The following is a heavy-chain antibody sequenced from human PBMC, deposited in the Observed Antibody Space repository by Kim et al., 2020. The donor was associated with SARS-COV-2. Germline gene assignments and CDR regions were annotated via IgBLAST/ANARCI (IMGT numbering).Heavy chain of an antibody. Sequence: SVKVSCKASGGTFRNYAISWVRQAPGQGLEWVGGIIPLFGTANYPQKFQGRVTVTADDSTRTTYMELSSLRSEDTAVYYCARDCIYGIASPIDAFDIWGRGTLVTV. D-gene: IGHD3-3*02. J-gene: IGHJ3*02. V-gene: IGHV1-69*13. CDR1: GGTFRNYA. CDR2: IIPLFGTA. CDR3: ARDCIYGIASPIDAFDI.